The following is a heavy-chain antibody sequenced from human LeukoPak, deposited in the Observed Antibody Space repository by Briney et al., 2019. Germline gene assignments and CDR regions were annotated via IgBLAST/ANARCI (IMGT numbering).Heavy chain of an antibody. CDR3: ARGGKVGATHY. Sequence: GGSLTLSCAASGFTVSSNYMSWVRQAPGKGLEWVSVVYSGGSTYYADSVKGRFTISRDNSKNTLYLQMNSLRAEDTAVYYCARGGKVGATHYWGQGTLVTVSS. J-gene: IGHJ4*02. CDR2: VYSGGST. CDR1: GFTVSSNY. V-gene: IGHV3-66*01. D-gene: IGHD1-26*01.